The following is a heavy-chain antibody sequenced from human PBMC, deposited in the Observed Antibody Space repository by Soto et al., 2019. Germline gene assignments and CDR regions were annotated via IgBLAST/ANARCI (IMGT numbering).Heavy chain of an antibody. CDR1: GGTFSSYT. D-gene: IGHD3-10*01. J-gene: IGHJ4*02. V-gene: IGHV1-69*08. CDR2: IIPNLGIA. Sequence: QVQLVQSGAEVKKPGSSVKVSCKASGGTFSSYTISWWRQAPGQGLEWRGRIIPNLGIANYAQKFQGRVTIXXDKSTSTAYMELSSLRSEDTAVYYCARDLGFGPGRWGQGTLVTVSS. CDR3: ARDLGFGPGR.